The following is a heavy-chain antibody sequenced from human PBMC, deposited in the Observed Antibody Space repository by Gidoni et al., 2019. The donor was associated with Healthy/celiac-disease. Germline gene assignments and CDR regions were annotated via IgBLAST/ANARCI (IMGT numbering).Heavy chain of an antibody. V-gene: IGHV3-48*02. CDR1: GFTFSRYS. Sequence: EVQLVESGGGLVQPGGSLRLSCAASGFTFSRYSMNWVRQAPGKGLEWVSYISSSSSTIYYADSVKGRFTISRDNAKNSLYLQMNRLRDEDTAVYYCAREKAASPWQWLVEFDYWGQGTLVTVSS. J-gene: IGHJ4*02. CDR2: ISSSSSTI. CDR3: AREKAASPWQWLVEFDY. D-gene: IGHD6-19*01.